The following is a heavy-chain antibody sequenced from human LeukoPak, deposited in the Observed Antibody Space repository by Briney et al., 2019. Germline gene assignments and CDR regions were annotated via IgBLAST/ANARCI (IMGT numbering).Heavy chain of an antibody. V-gene: IGHV3-21*01. Sequence: GGSLRLSCAASGFTFSSYSMNWDRQAPGKGLEWVSSISSSSSYIYYADSVKGRFTISRDNAKNSLYLQMNSLRAEDTAVYYCTSARDQLFDYWGQGTLVTVSS. CDR1: GFTFSSYS. D-gene: IGHD2-2*01. J-gene: IGHJ4*02. CDR3: TSARDQLFDY. CDR2: ISSSSSYI.